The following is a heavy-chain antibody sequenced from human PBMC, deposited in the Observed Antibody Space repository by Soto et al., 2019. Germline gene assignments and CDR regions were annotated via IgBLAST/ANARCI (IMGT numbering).Heavy chain of an antibody. Sequence: SVKVSCKASGVTFSSYAISWVRQAPGQGLEWMGGIIPIFGTANYAQKFQGRVTITADESTSTAYMELSSLRSEDTAVCYCAREAHYSSSSVGFDYWGQGTLVTVSS. CDR1: GVTFSSYA. D-gene: IGHD6-6*01. CDR3: AREAHYSSSSVGFDY. J-gene: IGHJ4*02. CDR2: IIPIFGTA. V-gene: IGHV1-69*13.